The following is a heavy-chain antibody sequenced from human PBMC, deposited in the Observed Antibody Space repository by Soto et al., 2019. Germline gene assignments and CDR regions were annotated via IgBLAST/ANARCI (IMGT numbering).Heavy chain of an antibody. CDR1: GFTFSSYW. Sequence: EVQLVESGGGLVQPGGSLRLSCAASGFTFSSYWMHWVRQVPGKGLVWVSRIKSDGSRTDYADSVKGRFTISRDNGKNTLYLQMNSLRADDTAVYYCARDGLISVAGVDFDYWGRGTLVTVSS. J-gene: IGHJ4*02. CDR2: IKSDGSRT. CDR3: ARDGLISVAGVDFDY. V-gene: IGHV3-74*01. D-gene: IGHD6-13*01.